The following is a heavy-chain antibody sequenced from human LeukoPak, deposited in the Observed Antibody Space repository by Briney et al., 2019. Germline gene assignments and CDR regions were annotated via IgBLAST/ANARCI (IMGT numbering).Heavy chain of an antibody. V-gene: IGHV3-21*01. J-gene: IGHJ4*02. CDR3: ARGRYSGSYQFDY. CDR2: ISSSSSYI. Sequence: PSETLSLTCTVSGYSISSGYYWGWVRQAPGKGLEWVSSISSSSSYIYYADSVKGRFTISRDNAKNSLYLQMNSLRAEDTAVYYCARGRYSGSYQFDYWGQGTLVTVSS. D-gene: IGHD1-26*01. CDR1: GYSISSGYY.